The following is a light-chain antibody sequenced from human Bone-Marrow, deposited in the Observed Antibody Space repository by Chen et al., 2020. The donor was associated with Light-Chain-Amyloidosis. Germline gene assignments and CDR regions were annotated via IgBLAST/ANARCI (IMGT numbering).Light chain of an antibody. CDR3: QVWDRSSDRPV. CDR2: DDS. J-gene: IGLJ3*02. V-gene: IGLV3-21*02. CDR1: NIGSTS. Sequence: SYVLTQPSSVSVAPGQTATLACGGNNIGSTSVHWYQQTPGQAPLLVVYDDSDRPSGLPERWSGSNSGNTATLTISRVEAGDEADYYCQVWDRSSDRPVFGGGTKLTVL.